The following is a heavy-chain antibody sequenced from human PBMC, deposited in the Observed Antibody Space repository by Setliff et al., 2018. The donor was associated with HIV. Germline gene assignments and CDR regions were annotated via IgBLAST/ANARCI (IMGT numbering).Heavy chain of an antibody. CDR3: TIPASSLAPN. V-gene: IGHV4-59*05. Sequence: SETLSLTCTVSGGSISSHYWSWIRQPPGKGLEWIASIRSSGDTYYNPSLQSRVIISVDTSNNQISLKLTSVTAADTAVYYCTIPASSLAPNWGRGTQVTVSS. CDR1: GGSISSHY. CDR2: IRSSGDT. J-gene: IGHJ4*02.